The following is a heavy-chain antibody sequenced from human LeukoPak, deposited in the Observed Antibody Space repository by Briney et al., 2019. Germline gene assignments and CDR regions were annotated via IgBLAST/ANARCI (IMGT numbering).Heavy chain of an antibody. V-gene: IGHV3-30*03. D-gene: IGHD1-14*01. CDR3: ARAGTTKSSITI. Sequence: GGSLRLSCAASGFTFSSYSMNWVRQAPGKGLEWVAVISYDGSNKYYADSVKGRFTISRDNSKNTLYLQMNSLRAEDTAVFYCARAGTTKSSITIWGQGTMVTVSS. CDR2: ISYDGSNK. CDR1: GFTFSSYS. J-gene: IGHJ3*02.